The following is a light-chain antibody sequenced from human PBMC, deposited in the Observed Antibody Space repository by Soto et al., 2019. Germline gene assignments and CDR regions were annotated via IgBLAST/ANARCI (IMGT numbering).Light chain of an antibody. V-gene: IGKV3-15*01. CDR1: QSISNN. CDR2: GAS. J-gene: IGKJ2*01. Sequence: EVVMTQSPATLSVSPGGRATLSCRASQSISNNLVWYQQKPGQAPRLLIYGASTRATGIPARFSGSGSGTDFTLTITSLRSEYFAVYYCQQYNNWPPYTFGQGTKLEIK. CDR3: QQYNNWPPYT.